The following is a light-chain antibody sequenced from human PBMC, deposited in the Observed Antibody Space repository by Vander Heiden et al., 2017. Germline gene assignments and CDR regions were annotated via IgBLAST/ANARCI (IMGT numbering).Light chain of an antibody. J-gene: IGLJ3*02. CDR3: QSYDSSLSGWV. CDR2: GNS. V-gene: IGLV1-40*01. CDR1: SSNIGAGYD. Sequence: QSVLTPPPSVSGAPGYWVTISGTGSSSNIGAGYDVHWYQQLPGTAPKLLIYGNSNRPSGVPDRFSGSKSGSSASLAITGLQAEDEADYYCQSYDSSLSGWVFGGGTKLTVL.